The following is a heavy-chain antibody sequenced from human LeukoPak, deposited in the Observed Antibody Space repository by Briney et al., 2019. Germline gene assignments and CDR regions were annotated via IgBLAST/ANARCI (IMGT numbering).Heavy chain of an antibody. V-gene: IGHV3-21*01. J-gene: IGHJ6*03. CDR3: ARDGYSSGWKEVYYYYYMDV. CDR2: ISTSSSYI. D-gene: IGHD6-19*01. CDR1: GFTFSTYN. Sequence: PGGSLRLSCAASGFTFSTYNMNWVRQAPGEGLEWVSSISTSSSYIYYADSVRGRFTISRDNAKNSLYLQMNSLRAEDSAVYYCARDGYSSGWKEVYYYYYMDVWGKGTTVTVSS.